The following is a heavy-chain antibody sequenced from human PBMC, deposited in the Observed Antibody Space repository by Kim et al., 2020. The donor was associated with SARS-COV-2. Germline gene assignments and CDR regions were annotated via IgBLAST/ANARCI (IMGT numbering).Heavy chain of an antibody. D-gene: IGHD3-10*01. CDR3: ARIIRRHGITMVRGVIANYYFDY. J-gene: IGHJ4*02. CDR2: IYYSGST. Sequence: SVTLSLTCTVSGGSISSYYWSWIRQPPGKGLEWIGYIYYSGSTNYNPSLKSRVTISVDTSKNQFSLKLSSVTAADTAVYYCARIIRRHGITMVRGVIANYYFDYWGQGTLVTVSS. CDR1: GGSISSYY. V-gene: IGHV4-59*01.